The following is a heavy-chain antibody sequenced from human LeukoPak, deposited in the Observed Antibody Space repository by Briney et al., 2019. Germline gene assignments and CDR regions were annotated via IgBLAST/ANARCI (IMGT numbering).Heavy chain of an antibody. V-gene: IGHV4-34*01. J-gene: IGHJ4*02. Sequence: SETLSLTCAAYGGSFSGYYWSWIRQPPGKGLEWIGEINHSGSTNYNPSLKSRVTISVDTSKNQFSLKLSSVTAADTAVYYCARGPRLRFFSYWGQGTLVTVSS. CDR1: GGSFSGYY. CDR2: INHSGST. D-gene: IGHD3-3*01. CDR3: ARGPRLRFFSY.